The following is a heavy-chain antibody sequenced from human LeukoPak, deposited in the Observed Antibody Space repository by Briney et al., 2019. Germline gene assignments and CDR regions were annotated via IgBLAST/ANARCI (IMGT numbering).Heavy chain of an antibody. J-gene: IGHJ4*02. Sequence: ASVKVSCKASGYTFTGYYMHWVRQAPGQGLEWMGWINPNSGGTNYAQKFQGRVTMTRDTSISTAYMELSRLRPDDTAVYYCARDHRAYTAMVTWFDYWGQGTLVTASS. CDR1: GYTFTGYY. CDR2: INPNSGGT. V-gene: IGHV1-2*02. D-gene: IGHD5-18*01. CDR3: ARDHRAYTAMVTWFDY.